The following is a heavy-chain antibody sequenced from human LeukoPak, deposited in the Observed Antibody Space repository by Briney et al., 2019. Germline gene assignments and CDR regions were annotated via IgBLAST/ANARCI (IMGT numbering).Heavy chain of an antibody. V-gene: IGHV1-18*01. CDR3: ARGLDYDYVWGSFDY. Sequence: GASVKVSCKASGYTFTSYGISWVRQAPGQGLEWMGWISAYNGNTNYAQKLQGRVTMTTDTSTSTAYMELRSLRSDDTAVYYCARGLDYDYVWGSFDYWGQGTLVTVSS. D-gene: IGHD3-16*01. CDR1: GYTFTSYG. CDR2: ISAYNGNT. J-gene: IGHJ4*02.